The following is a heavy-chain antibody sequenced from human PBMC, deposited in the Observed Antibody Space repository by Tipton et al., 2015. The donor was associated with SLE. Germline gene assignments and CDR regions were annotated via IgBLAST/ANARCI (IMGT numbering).Heavy chain of an antibody. CDR3: AKFEKTTDFYLDS. Sequence: GSLRLSCPTSGFTFSSYALSWVRRAPGKGLEWVSAISGGGGSTYYADFVKGRFSISIDKSKKTLFLQMNSLRVDDTATYYCAKFEKTTDFYLDSWGQGTLVSVSS. CDR2: ISGGGGST. J-gene: IGHJ4*02. V-gene: IGHV3-23*01. D-gene: IGHD1/OR15-1a*01. CDR1: GFTFSSYA.